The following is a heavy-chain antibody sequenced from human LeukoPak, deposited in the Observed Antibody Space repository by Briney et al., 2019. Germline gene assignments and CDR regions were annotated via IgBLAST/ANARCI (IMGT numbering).Heavy chain of an antibody. J-gene: IGHJ5*02. V-gene: IGHV5-51*01. CDR1: GYSFTSYW. Sequence: GESLKISCKGSGYSFTSYWIGWVRQMPGKGLEWMGNIYPGDSDTRYSPSFQGQVTISADKSISTAYLQWSSLKASDTAMYYCARLLGYCSGGSCYSGWFDPWGQGTLVTVSS. CDR2: IYPGDSDT. D-gene: IGHD2-15*01. CDR3: ARLLGYCSGGSCYSGWFDP.